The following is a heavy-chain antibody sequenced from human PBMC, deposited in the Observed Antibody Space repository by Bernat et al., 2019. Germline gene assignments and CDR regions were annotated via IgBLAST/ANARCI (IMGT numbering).Heavy chain of an antibody. CDR3: ARGTWYSSSWYPSS. V-gene: IGHV3-33*01. CDR1: GISFSSYA. D-gene: IGHD6-13*01. J-gene: IGHJ5*02. CDR2: IWYDGSNK. Sequence: QAQLVESGGDVVQPGRSLRLSCAASGISFSSYAMHWFRQAPGKGLEWVAVIWYDGSNKYYSDSVKGRFTISRDNSKNTLHLKMDSLRVEDTAVYYCARGTWYSSSWYPSSWGQGTLVTVSS.